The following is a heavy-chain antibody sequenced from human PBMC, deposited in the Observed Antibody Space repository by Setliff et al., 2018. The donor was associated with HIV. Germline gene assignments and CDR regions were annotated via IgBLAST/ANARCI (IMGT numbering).Heavy chain of an antibody. J-gene: IGHJ6*03. Sequence: SETLSLTCTVSGGSINSGGFYWTWFRQHPKKGLEWIGYIYYSGSTYYNPSLKSRVTISVDTSKNQFSLKLTSVTASDTAVYYCARGVLQYNFWRDRRDYHYMDVWGKGTTVTVSS. CDR2: IYYSGST. V-gene: IGHV4-31*03. D-gene: IGHD3-3*01. CDR1: GGSINSGGFY. CDR3: ARGVLQYNFWRDRRDYHYMDV.